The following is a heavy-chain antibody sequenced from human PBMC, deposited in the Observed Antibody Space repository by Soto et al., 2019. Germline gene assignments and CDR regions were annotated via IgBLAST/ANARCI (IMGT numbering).Heavy chain of an antibody. CDR2: INANSGNT. V-gene: IGHV1-8*02. CDR1: GYTFTSYG. D-gene: IGHD4-4*01. CDR3: AKSRLHRGRAAGQLYYMAV. Sequence: ASVKVSCKASGYTFTSYGISWVRQAPGQGLEWMGWINANSGNTGYAQKLQGRVTMTRNTSTSTAYMELSSLRSEDTAVYYCAKSRLHRGRAAGQLYYMAVWGKGTTVTVSS. J-gene: IGHJ6*03.